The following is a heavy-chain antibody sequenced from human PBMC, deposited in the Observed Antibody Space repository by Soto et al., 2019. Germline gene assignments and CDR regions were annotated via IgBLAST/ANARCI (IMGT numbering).Heavy chain of an antibody. CDR3: ARMRPQLPNLSLDYYGMDV. D-gene: IGHD2-2*01. CDR2: ISSSSSTI. Sequence: GGSLRLSCAASGFTFSSYSMNWVRQAPGKGLEWVSYISSSSSTIYYADSVKGRFTISRDKAKNTVYLQMNSLRDEDTAVYYCARMRPQLPNLSLDYYGMDVWGQGTTVTVSS. V-gene: IGHV3-48*02. J-gene: IGHJ6*02. CDR1: GFTFSSYS.